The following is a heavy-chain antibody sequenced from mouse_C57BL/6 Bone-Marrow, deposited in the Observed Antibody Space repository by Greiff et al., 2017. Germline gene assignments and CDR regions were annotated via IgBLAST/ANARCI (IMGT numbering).Heavy chain of an antibody. J-gene: IGHJ2*01. CDR2: IDPEIGDT. CDR3: SSFDGNYFDF. D-gene: IGHD2-3*01. V-gene: IGHV14-4*01. CDR1: GYTFTSYW. Sequence: VQLQQPGAELVKPGASVKLSCKASGYTFTSYWMHWVKQRPEQGLEWIGWIDPEIGDTEYASKFKGKATITSDTSSNTAYLQLSSLTSEDTAVYYCSSFDGNYFDFWGQGTPLTVAS.